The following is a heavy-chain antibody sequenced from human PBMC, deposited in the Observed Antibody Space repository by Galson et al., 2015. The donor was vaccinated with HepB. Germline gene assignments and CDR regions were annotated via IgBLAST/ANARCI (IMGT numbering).Heavy chain of an antibody. J-gene: IGHJ4*02. D-gene: IGHD4-23*01. CDR1: GFTFSTYS. V-gene: IGHV3-21*01. CDR2: IGGGSSLI. Sequence: SLRLSCAASGFTFSTYSMNWVRQVPGKGLEWVSSIGGGSSLIYYADSMKGRFTISRDNAKNSLYLQMGSLRAEDTAVYYCARSQTQGGNPFDFWGQGTQVTVSS. CDR3: ARSQTQGGNPFDF.